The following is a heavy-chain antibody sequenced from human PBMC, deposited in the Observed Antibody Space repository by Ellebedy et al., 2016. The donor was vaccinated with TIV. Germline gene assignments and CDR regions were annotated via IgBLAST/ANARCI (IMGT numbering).Heavy chain of an antibody. CDR3: ARGGGELLAYYYYGMDV. CDR2: ISNRGNTI. J-gene: IGHJ6*02. CDR1: GFTFSSYE. D-gene: IGHD3-10*01. V-gene: IGHV3-48*03. Sequence: PGGSLRLSCAASGFTFSSYEMNWVRQAPGKGLEWVSYISNRGNTIYYADSVKGRFTISRDNAKNSLYLQMNSLRAEDTAVYYCARGGGELLAYYYYGMDVWGQGTTVTVSS.